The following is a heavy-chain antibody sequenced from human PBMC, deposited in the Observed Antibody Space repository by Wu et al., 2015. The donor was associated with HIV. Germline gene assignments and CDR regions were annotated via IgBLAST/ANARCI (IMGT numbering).Heavy chain of an antibody. J-gene: IGHJ3*02. CDR1: GYTFTGYY. D-gene: IGHD5-18*01. V-gene: IGHV1-2*02. Sequence: QVQLVQSGAEVKKPGASVKVSCKASGYTFTGYYMHWVRQAPGQGLEWMGWINPNSGGTNYAQKFQGRVTMTRDTSISTAYMELSRLRSDDTAVYYCAREDTASGVWMSFDIVGPKGQVGHRLF. CDR3: AREDTASGVWMSFDI. CDR2: INPNSGGT.